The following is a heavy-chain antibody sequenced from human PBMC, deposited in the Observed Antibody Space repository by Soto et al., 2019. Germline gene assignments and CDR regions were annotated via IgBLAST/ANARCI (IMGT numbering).Heavy chain of an antibody. Sequence: SETLSLTCTVYNDSIRSGTYYWAWIRQPTGRGLEWMGSLSYLGTTDYNPSLKSRVTISKDASKNQFSLKLTSVTAADTAVYYCATGRSDSGWYEEHFWCRGPLVTV. V-gene: IGHV4-39*01. CDR1: NDSIRSGTYY. J-gene: IGHJ4*02. CDR3: ATGRSDSGWYEEHF. D-gene: IGHD6-19*01. CDR2: LSYLGTT.